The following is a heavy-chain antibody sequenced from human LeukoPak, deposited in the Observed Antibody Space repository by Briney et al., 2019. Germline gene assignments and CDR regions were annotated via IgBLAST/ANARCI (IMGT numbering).Heavy chain of an antibody. J-gene: IGHJ6*03. Sequence: SETLSLTCTVSGGSISSYYWSWIRQPPGKGLEWIGYIYYSGSTNYNPSLKSRVTISVDTSKNQFSLKLSSVTAADTAVYYCARDRTGIAVAGTDHYYMDVWGKGTTVTISS. CDR2: IYYSGST. D-gene: IGHD6-19*01. V-gene: IGHV4-59*01. CDR3: ARDRTGIAVAGTDHYYMDV. CDR1: GGSISSYY.